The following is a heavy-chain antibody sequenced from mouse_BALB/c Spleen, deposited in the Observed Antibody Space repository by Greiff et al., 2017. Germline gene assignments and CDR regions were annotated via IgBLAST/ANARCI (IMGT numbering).Heavy chain of an antibody. CDR2: IYPGDGDT. V-gene: IGHV1-87*01. D-gene: IGHD1-1*02. CDR3: ARGWVFDY. CDR1: GYTFTSYW. Sequence: QVQLKESGAELARPGASVKLSCKASGYTFTSYWMQWVKQRPGQGLEWIGAIYPGDGDTRYTQKFKGKATLTADKSSSTAYMQLSSLASEDSAVYYCARGWVFDYWGQGTTLTVSS. J-gene: IGHJ2*01.